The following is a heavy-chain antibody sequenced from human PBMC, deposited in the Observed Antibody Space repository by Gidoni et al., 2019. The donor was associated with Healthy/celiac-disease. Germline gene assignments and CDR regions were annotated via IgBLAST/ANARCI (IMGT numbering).Heavy chain of an antibody. D-gene: IGHD4-17*01. CDR2: IKQDGSEK. CDR1: GLHFSSYW. J-gene: IGHJ4*02. CDR3: ARDWGGDYVDYYFDY. Sequence: EVQLVESGGGLVQPGGSLRLSCAASGLHFSSYWMSWVRQAPGKGLEWVANIKQDGSEKYYVDSVKARFTISRDNAKNSLYLQMNSLRAEDTAVYYCARDWGGDYVDYYFDYWGQGTLVTVSS. V-gene: IGHV3-7*01.